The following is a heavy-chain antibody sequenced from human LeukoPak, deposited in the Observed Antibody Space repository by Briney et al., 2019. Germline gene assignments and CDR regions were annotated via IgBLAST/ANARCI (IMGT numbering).Heavy chain of an antibody. Sequence: GASVKGSCKASGDTFTSYYMHWVRQAPGQGLEWMGIINPSGGSTSYAQKFQGRVTMTRDTSISTAYMELSRLRSDDTAVYYCARVGVGYYKRDYWGQGTLVTVSS. CDR2: INPSGGST. J-gene: IGHJ4*02. CDR1: GDTFTSYY. CDR3: ARVGVGYYKRDY. D-gene: IGHD3-22*01. V-gene: IGHV1-46*01.